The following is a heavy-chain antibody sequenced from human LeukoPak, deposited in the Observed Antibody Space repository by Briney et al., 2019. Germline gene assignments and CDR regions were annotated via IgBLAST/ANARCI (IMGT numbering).Heavy chain of an antibody. Sequence: GASVKVSCKESGYTLTSYYMHWVRQAPGQGLEWMEIINPSDGSTNYAQKFQGRVTMTRETSTSTVYMELSSLRSEDTAVYFCARGPTRLRFDFWGQGTLVTVSS. CDR1: GYTLTSYY. J-gene: IGHJ4*02. CDR3: ARGPTRLRFDF. CDR2: INPSDGST. V-gene: IGHV1-46*01.